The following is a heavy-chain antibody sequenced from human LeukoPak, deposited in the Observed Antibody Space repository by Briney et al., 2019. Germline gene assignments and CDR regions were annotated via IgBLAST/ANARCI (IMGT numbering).Heavy chain of an antibody. Sequence: GGSLRLSCAASGFTFSSYNMNWVRQAPGKGLEWVSSISSTSSYIYYADSVKGRFTISRDNAKNSLYLQMNSLRAEDTAVYYCARHEWNDVFDYWGQGTLVTVSS. V-gene: IGHV3-21*01. CDR1: GFTFSSYN. CDR2: ISSTSSYI. D-gene: IGHD1-1*01. CDR3: ARHEWNDVFDY. J-gene: IGHJ4*02.